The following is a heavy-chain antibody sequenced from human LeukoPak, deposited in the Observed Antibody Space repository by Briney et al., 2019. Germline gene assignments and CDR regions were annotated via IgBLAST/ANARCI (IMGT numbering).Heavy chain of an antibody. CDR3: ARVPRGRGWFDP. D-gene: IGHD5-12*01. Sequence: NPSETLSLTCTVSGGSISSSSYYWGWIRQPPGKGLEWIGYIYHSGSTYYNPSLKSRVTISVDRSKNQFSLKLSSVTAADTAVYYCARVPRGRGWFDPWGQGTLVTVSS. CDR2: IYHSGST. J-gene: IGHJ5*02. V-gene: IGHV4-39*07. CDR1: GGSISSSSYY.